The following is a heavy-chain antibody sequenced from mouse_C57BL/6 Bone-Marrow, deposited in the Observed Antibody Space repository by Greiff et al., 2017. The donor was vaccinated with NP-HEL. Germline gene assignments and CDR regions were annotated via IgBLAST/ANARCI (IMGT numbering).Heavy chain of an antibody. CDR1: GYTFTSYW. CDR3: ARDDVYYVLFDY. D-gene: IGHD2-3*01. Sequence: QVQLQQPGAELVRPGSSVKLSCKASGYTFTSYWMHWVKQRPIQGLEWIGNIDPSDSETHYNQKFKDKATLTVDKSSSTAYMQLSSLTSEDSAVYYCARDDVYYVLFDYWGQGTTLTVSS. J-gene: IGHJ2*01. CDR2: IDPSDSET. V-gene: IGHV1-52*01.